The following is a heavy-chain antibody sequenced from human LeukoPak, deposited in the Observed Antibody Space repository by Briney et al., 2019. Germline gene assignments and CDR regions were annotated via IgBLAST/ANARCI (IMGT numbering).Heavy chain of an antibody. V-gene: IGHV1-18*01. CDR1: GYTFTSYG. CDR2: ISAYNGNT. CDR3: ARVWFGEQNTDHGP. Sequence: ASVKVSCKASGYTFTSYGISWVRQAPGQGLEWMGWISAYNGNTNYAQKLQGRVTMTTDTSTSTAYMELRSLRSDDTAVYYCARVWFGEQNTDHGPWGQGTLVTVSS. D-gene: IGHD3-10*01. J-gene: IGHJ5*02.